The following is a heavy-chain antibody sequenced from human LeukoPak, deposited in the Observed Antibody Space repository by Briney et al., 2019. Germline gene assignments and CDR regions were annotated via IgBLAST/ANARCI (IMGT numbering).Heavy chain of an antibody. V-gene: IGHV3-7*01. CDR1: GFTFSSCE. CDR2: IKQDGSEK. D-gene: IGHD1-26*01. Sequence: GGSLRLSCAASGFTFSSCEMNWVRQAPGKGLEWVANIKQDGSEKYYVDSVKGRFTISRDNAKNSLYLQMNSLRAEDTAVYYCARDEANVGAFDYWGQGTLVTVSS. J-gene: IGHJ4*02. CDR3: ARDEANVGAFDY.